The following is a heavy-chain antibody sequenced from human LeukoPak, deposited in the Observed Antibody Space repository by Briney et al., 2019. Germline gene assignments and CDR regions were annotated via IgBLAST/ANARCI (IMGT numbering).Heavy chain of an antibody. J-gene: IGHJ4*02. CDR2: ISGSGGST. Sequence: GGSLRLSCAASGFTFSSYAMSWVRQAPGKGLEWVSAISGSGGSTYYADSVKGRFTISRDNSKNTLYLQMNSLRAEDTAVYYCAKDLKAYVEQLAAGYFDYWGQGTLVTVSS. CDR3: AKDLKAYVEQLAAGYFDY. V-gene: IGHV3-23*01. D-gene: IGHD6-6*01. CDR1: GFTFSSYA.